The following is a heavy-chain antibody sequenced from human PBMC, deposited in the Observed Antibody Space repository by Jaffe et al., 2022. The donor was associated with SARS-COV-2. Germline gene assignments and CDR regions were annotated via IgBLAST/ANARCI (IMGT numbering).Heavy chain of an antibody. D-gene: IGHD1-1*01. Sequence: QVQVVESGGGVVQPGRSLTLSCAVSGFTLSSSATHWVRQAPGKGLEWVAVISYDGRTKYYGDSVKGRFTISRDNSGNTLYLQMDSLRPEDTAVYYCARAPNGNWHRLEYWGQGTLVTVSS. CDR3: ARAPNGNWHRLEY. CDR1: GFTLSSSA. J-gene: IGHJ4*02. CDR2: ISYDGRTK. V-gene: IGHV3-30*04.